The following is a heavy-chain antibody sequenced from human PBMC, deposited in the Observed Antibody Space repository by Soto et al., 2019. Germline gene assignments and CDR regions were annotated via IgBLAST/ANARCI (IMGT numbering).Heavy chain of an antibody. J-gene: IGHJ3*02. Sequence: QVQLVQSGAEVKKPGSSVKVSCKASGGTFSSYTISWVRQAPGQGLEWMGRIIPILGIANYAQKFQGRVTSTAYNYTSTAYMELSSLRSEDTAVYYCAVVVVPAAKMSAFNIWGQGTMVTVSS. CDR1: GGTFSSYT. CDR3: AVVVVPAAKMSAFNI. V-gene: IGHV1-69*02. CDR2: IIPILGIA. D-gene: IGHD2-2*01.